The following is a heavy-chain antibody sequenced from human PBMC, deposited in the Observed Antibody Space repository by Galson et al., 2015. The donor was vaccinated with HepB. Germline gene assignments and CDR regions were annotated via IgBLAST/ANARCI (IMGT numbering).Heavy chain of an antibody. J-gene: IGHJ5*02. V-gene: IGHV3-30*18. D-gene: IGHD3-16*01. Sequence: SLRLSCAASGFTFSSYGMHWVRQAPGKGLEWVAVISYDGSNKYYADSVKGRFTISRDNSKNTPYLQMNSLRAEDTAVYYCAKDHRVGGFDPWGQGTLVTVSS. CDR1: GFTFSSYG. CDR3: AKDHRVGGFDP. CDR2: ISYDGSNK.